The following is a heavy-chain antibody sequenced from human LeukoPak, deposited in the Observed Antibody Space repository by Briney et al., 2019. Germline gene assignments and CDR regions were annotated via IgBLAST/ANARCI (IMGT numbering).Heavy chain of an antibody. Sequence: GASVKVSCKASGYTFTGYYMHWVRQAPGQGLEWMGRINPNSGGTNYAQKFQGRVTMTRDTSISTAYMELSRLRSDDTAAYYCARGIAAAGTVDGAFDIWGQGTMVTVSS. J-gene: IGHJ3*02. CDR2: INPNSGGT. V-gene: IGHV1-2*06. CDR1: GYTFTGYY. CDR3: ARGIAAAGTVDGAFDI. D-gene: IGHD6-13*01.